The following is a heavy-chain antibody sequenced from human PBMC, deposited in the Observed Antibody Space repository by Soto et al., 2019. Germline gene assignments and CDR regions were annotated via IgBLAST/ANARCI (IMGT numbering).Heavy chain of an antibody. J-gene: IGHJ1*01. CDR2: ISAYNGNT. V-gene: IGHV1-18*04. D-gene: IGHD3-3*01. CDR1: GYTFTSYG. Sequence: QVQLVQSGAEVKKPGASVKVSCKASGYTFTSYGISWVRQAPGQGLERMGWISAYNGNTNYAQKLQGRVTMTTDTSASSAYMELRSLRSDDTAVYYCARAPSDFWSGFGYFQHWGQGTLVTVSS. CDR3: ARAPSDFWSGFGYFQH.